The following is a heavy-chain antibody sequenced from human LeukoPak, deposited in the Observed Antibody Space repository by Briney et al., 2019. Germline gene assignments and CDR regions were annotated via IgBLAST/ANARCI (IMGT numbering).Heavy chain of an antibody. V-gene: IGHV4-59*01. CDR1: GASISTYY. D-gene: IGHD5-24*01. J-gene: IGHJ5*02. CDR3: AKGRDGYDA. CDR2: IYYSGSA. Sequence: SSETLSLTCTVPGASISTYYWSWIRQSPGKGLEWIGYIYYSGSAYYNPSLKSRVTMSVDTSKNQFSLKLSSVTAADTAVYYCAKGRDGYDAWGQGTLVTVSS.